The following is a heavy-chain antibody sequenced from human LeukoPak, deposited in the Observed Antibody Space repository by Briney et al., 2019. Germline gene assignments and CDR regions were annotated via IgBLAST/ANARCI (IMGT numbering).Heavy chain of an antibody. CDR2: IWNDGSNQ. CDR3: ARDRATVYFDY. V-gene: IGHV3-33*01. CDR1: GLTSSNLG. J-gene: IGHJ4*02. D-gene: IGHD4-17*01. Sequence: GRSLRLSCAAYGLTSSNLGMHWVRQAPGKGVQSVALIWNDGSNQYYADSVKGRFTISRHSSKNTLYLQMNSLRAEDTAIYYCARDRATVYFDYWGQGTLVTVSS.